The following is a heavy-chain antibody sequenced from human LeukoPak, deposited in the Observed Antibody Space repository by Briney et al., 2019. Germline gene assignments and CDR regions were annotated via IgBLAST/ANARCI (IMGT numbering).Heavy chain of an antibody. V-gene: IGHV4-39*07. CDR2: IYYSGST. Sequence: SETLSLTCTVSGGSISSSSYYWGWIRQPPGKGLEWIGSIYYSGSTYYNPSLKSRVTISVDTSKNQFSLKLSSVTAADTAVYYCARGGYGDAFDIWGQGTMVTVSS. CDR3: ARGGYGDAFDI. D-gene: IGHD5-12*01. J-gene: IGHJ3*02. CDR1: GGSISSSSYY.